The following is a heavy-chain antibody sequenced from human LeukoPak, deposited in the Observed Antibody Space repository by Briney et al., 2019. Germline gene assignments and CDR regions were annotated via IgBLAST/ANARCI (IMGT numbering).Heavy chain of an antibody. D-gene: IGHD3-10*01. CDR1: GYTFTGYY. CDR3: ARGPEDSGSPDY. Sequence: ASVKVSCKASGYTFTGYYMHWVRQAPGQGLEWMGWINPNSGGTNYAQKFQGRVTMTRGTSISTAYMELSRLRSDDTAVYYCARGPEDSGSPDYWGQGTLVTVSS. CDR2: INPNSGGT. J-gene: IGHJ4*02. V-gene: IGHV1-2*02.